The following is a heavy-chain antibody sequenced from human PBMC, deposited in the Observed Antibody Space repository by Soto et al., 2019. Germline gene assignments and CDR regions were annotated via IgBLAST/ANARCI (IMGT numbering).Heavy chain of an antibody. CDR3: ARTPRVPKNGSGSYMFRYNWFGP. Sequence: PSETLSLTCAVSGGSISSSNWWSWVRQPPGKGLKWIGEIYHSGSTNYNPSLKSRVTISVDKSKNQFSLKLSSVTAADTAVYYCARTPRVPKNGSGSYMFRYNWFGPWGPGTLVTVSS. CDR2: IYHSGST. D-gene: IGHD3-10*01. J-gene: IGHJ5*02. V-gene: IGHV4-4*02. CDR1: GGSISSSNW.